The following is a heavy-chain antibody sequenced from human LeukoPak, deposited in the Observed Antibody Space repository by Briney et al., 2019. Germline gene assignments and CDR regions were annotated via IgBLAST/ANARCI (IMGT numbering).Heavy chain of an antibody. J-gene: IGHJ2*01. Sequence: PSETLSLTCTVSRGSIRNYHWTWIRQPPGTGLEWIGYIYYSGSTNYNPSLKSRVTISVDTSKNQFSMKLSSVTAADTAVYFCATIRVDYWYFDLWGRGTLVTVSS. V-gene: IGHV4-59*01. CDR2: IYYSGST. D-gene: IGHD3-3*02. CDR1: RGSIRNYH. CDR3: ATIRVDYWYFDL.